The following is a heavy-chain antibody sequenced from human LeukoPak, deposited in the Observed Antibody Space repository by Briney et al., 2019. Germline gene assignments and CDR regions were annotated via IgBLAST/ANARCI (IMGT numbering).Heavy chain of an antibody. D-gene: IGHD2-15*01. CDR2: IIPSGHTT. CDR3: AKDESRYCTGDSCYPFDY. Sequence: GGSLRLSCAASGFTFSSHGMNWVRQAPGKGLEWVSGIIPSGHTTYYADSVRGRFTISRDNSRNTLYLQMNSLRTEDTAVYYCAKDESRYCTGDSCYPFDYWGQGTLVTVSA. V-gene: IGHV3-23*01. CDR1: GFTFSSHG. J-gene: IGHJ4*02.